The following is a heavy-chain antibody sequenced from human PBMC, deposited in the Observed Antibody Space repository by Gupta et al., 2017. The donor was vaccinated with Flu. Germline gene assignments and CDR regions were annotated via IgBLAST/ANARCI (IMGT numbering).Heavy chain of an antibody. CDR2: IREDGSDK. V-gene: IGHV3-7*01. Sequence: APGKGLEWVADIREDGSDKYYLDSVRGRFTISRDNAKNSVDLQMNSLRIEDTALYYCGHFDLNWGQGVLVTVYS. J-gene: IGHJ4*02. CDR3: GHFDLN. D-gene: IGHD3-9*01.